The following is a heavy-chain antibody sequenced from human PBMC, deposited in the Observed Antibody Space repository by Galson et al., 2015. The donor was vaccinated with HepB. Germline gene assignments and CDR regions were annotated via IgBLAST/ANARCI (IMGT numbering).Heavy chain of an antibody. V-gene: IGHV1-24*01. Sequence: SVKVSCKVSGYTLTELSMHWVGQAPGKGLEWMGGFDPEDGETIYAQKFQGRVTMTEDTSTDTAYMELSSLRSEDTAVYYCATDLLATEPLVPAAIRPLDYWGQGTLVTVSS. CDR3: ATDLLATEPLVPAAIRPLDY. CDR1: GYTLTELS. D-gene: IGHD2-2*02. CDR2: FDPEDGET. J-gene: IGHJ4*02.